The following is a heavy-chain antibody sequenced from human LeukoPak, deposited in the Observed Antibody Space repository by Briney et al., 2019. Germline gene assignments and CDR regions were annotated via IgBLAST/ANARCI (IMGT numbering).Heavy chain of an antibody. CDR2: ISGSGVST. D-gene: IGHD6-13*01. CDR1: GFRFSSYA. Sequence: GGSLRLSCAASGFRFSSYAMSWVRQAPGKGLEWVSAISGSGVSTYYADSVKGRFTVSRDNSKNTLYLQMSSLRAEDTAVYYCAIHLSSSWPDAFDIWGQGTMVTVSS. CDR3: AIHLSSSWPDAFDI. V-gene: IGHV3-23*01. J-gene: IGHJ3*02.